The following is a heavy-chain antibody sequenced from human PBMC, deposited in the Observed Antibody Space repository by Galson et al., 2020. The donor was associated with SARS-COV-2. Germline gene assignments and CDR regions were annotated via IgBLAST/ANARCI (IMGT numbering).Heavy chain of an antibody. CDR3: AIDQAVAGILDY. V-gene: IGHV1-2*04. J-gene: IGHJ4*02. Sequence: ASVKVSCKASGYTFTGYYMHWVRQAPGQGLEWMGWINPNSGGTNYAQKFQGWVTMTRDTSISTAYMELSRLRSDDTAVYYCAIDQAVAGILDYWGQGTLVTVSS. D-gene: IGHD6-19*01. CDR1: GYTFTGYY. CDR2: INPNSGGT.